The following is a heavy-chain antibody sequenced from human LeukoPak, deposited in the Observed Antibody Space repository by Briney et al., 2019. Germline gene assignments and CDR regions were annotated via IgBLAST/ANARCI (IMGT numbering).Heavy chain of an antibody. D-gene: IGHD1-1*01. CDR1: GGSISSYY. CDR2: IYYSGST. Sequence: SETLSLTCTVSGGSISSYYWSWIRQPPGKGPEWIGYIYYSGSTNYNPSLKSRVTISVDTSKNQFSLKLRSVTAADTAVYYCARDGNALWGQGTLVTVSS. V-gene: IGHV4-59*12. J-gene: IGHJ4*02. CDR3: ARDGNAL.